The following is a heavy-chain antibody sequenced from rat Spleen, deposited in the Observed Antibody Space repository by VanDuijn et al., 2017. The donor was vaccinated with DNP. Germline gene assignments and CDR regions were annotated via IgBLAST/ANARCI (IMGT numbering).Heavy chain of an antibody. V-gene: IGHV5-22*01. Sequence: EVQLVESGGGLVQPGRSMKLSCVASGFTFSHYYMAWVRQAPKKGLEWVATVSATGSRTYYLDSVKGRFTISRDNAESSLYLQMNSLKSDDTATYYCARGYYAGGYYYSWGQGVMVTVSS. CDR2: VSATGSRT. CDR3: ARGYYAGGYYYS. D-gene: IGHD1-12*02. CDR1: GFTFSHYY. J-gene: IGHJ2*01.